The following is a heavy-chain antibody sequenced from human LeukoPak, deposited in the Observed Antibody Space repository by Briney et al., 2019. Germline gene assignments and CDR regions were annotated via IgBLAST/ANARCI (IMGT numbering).Heavy chain of an antibody. CDR3: ARDGTAPPRGWFDP. CDR2: INPNSGGT. V-gene: IGHV1-2*02. D-gene: IGHD6-13*01. CDR1: GYTFTGYY. J-gene: IGHJ5*02. Sequence: ASVKVSCKASGYTFTGYYMHWVRQAPGQGLEWMGWINPNSGGTNYAQKFQGRVTMTRDTSISTAYMELSRLRSDNTAVYYCARDGTAPPRGWFDPWGQGTLVTVSS.